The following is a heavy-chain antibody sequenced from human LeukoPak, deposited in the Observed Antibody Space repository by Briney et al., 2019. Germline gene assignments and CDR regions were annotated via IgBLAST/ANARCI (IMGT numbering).Heavy chain of an antibody. Sequence: ASLKISCKASGYTFTTYYMHCVRHTPGQGREWMGIIIPSGGSTSYAQKYQGSVTMTRDTATSTVYMELSSLRSEDTAVYYCAGDGFSTVRTFQYWGQGTLVTVSS. J-gene: IGHJ4*02. CDR1: GYTFTTYY. CDR2: IIPSGGST. V-gene: IGHV1-46*03. D-gene: IGHD4-17*01. CDR3: AGDGFSTVRTFQY.